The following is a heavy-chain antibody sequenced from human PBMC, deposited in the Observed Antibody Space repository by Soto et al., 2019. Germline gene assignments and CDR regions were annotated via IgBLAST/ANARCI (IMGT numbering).Heavy chain of an antibody. CDR1: GFTFSSYA. J-gene: IGHJ5*02. Sequence: GESLRLSCAASGFTFSSYAMSWVRQAPGKGLEWVSAISGSGGSTYYADSVKGRFTISRDNSKNTLYLQMNSLRAEDTAVYYCAKDSRGSSWWDPWGQGTLVTVSS. CDR2: ISGSGGST. V-gene: IGHV3-23*01. CDR3: AKDSRGSSWWDP. D-gene: IGHD6-13*01.